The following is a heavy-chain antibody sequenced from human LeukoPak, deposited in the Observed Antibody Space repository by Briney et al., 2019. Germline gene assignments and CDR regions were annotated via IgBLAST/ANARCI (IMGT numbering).Heavy chain of an antibody. V-gene: IGHV3-74*01. Sequence: GGSLRLSCAASAVTSTNDWMHWGRQAPGDGLVWVSRINTDVSTTTYADSVKGRFTISRDNAKNTLYLQMNSLRVEDTAVYYGARSRGGFYHYWGQGTLVTVSS. CDR1: AVTSTNDW. D-gene: IGHD2/OR15-2a*01. J-gene: IGHJ4*02. CDR3: ARSRGGFYHY. CDR2: INTDVSTT.